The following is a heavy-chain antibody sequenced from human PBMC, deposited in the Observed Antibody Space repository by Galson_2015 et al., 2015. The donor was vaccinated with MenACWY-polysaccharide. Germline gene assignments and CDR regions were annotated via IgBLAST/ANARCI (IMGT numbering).Heavy chain of an antibody. CDR3: AREPTYSGSFGWFDP. Sequence: ETLSLTCTASGGSVSSDTYYWSWLRQPPGKGLEWIGYMSFSGRANYNPSLKSRVTISIDTSKNQFSLRLSSVTAADTAVYFCAREPTYSGSFGWFDPWGQGTLVTVSS. CDR1: GGSVSSDTYY. V-gene: IGHV4-61*01. J-gene: IGHJ5*02. CDR2: MSFSGRA. D-gene: IGHD1-26*01.